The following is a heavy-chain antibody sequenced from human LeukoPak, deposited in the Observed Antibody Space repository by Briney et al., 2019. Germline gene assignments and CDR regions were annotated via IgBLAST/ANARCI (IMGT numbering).Heavy chain of an antibody. V-gene: IGHV1-69*04. CDR2: IIPILSLA. Sequence: GSSVKVSCKASGGTFSSYAISWVRQAPGQGLEWMGRIIPILSLADYAQKFQGRVTITADKSTSTAYVKLSSLRSEDTAVYYCARINPDCSSTRCYTNYFDYWGQGTLVTVSS. CDR1: GGTFSSYA. D-gene: IGHD2-2*02. J-gene: IGHJ4*02. CDR3: ARINPDCSSTRCYTNYFDY.